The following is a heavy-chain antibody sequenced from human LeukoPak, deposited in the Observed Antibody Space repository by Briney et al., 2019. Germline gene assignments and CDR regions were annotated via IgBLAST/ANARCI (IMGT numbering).Heavy chain of an antibody. Sequence: ASVKVSCKTSGYTFTRHDIHWVRQGTGQGLEWIGWMNPNTGNAGYAPTFQGRVTMTRNTAISTAYMEVSGLRSDDTAVSFCVRGFYGSETYYFDYWGQGTLVTVSS. CDR1: GYTFTRHD. D-gene: IGHD4-17*01. V-gene: IGHV1-8*01. CDR2: MNPNTGNA. J-gene: IGHJ4*02. CDR3: VRGFYGSETYYFDY.